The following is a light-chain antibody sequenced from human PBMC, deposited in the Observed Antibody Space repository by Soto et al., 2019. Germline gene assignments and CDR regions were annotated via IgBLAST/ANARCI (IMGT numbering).Light chain of an antibody. CDR2: KAS. CDR1: QSISSW. CDR3: QQYNSYPLT. V-gene: IGKV1-5*03. Sequence: DIQMTQSPSTLSASVGDRVTITCRASQSISSWLAWYQQKPGKAPNLLIYKASSLESGVPSRFSGSGSGTAFTLTISSLQPYDFSTYYCQQYNSYPLTFGGGTKVQIK. J-gene: IGKJ4*01.